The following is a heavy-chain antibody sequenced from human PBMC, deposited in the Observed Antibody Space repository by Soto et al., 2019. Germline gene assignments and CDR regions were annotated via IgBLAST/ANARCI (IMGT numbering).Heavy chain of an antibody. V-gene: IGHV3-23*01. J-gene: IGHJ4*02. CDR3: ARDRYGAHLWGQDDFDY. D-gene: IGHD4-17*01. CDR1: GFTFSSYA. CDR2: ISDSGNNT. Sequence: PGGSLRLSCAASGFTFSSYAMSWVRQAPGKGLEWVSTISDSGNNTYSVDSVKGRFTISRDNSKNTLYLQMNSLRAEDTAVYYCARDRYGAHLWGQDDFDYWGQGTQVTVSS.